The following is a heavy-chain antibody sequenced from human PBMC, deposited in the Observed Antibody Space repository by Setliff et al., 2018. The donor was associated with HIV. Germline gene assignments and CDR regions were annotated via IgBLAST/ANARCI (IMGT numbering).Heavy chain of an antibody. V-gene: IGHV3-66*02. Sequence: PSETLSLTCNVSGDSIGTGTHYWAWIRQPPGKGLDWVSVIYAGGTTKYADSVKGRFTFSRDDSKNTFFLQMNSLKTTDTGTYYCATYARTSYGLDDWGQGTEVTVSS. D-gene: IGHD3-10*02. CDR1: GDSIGTGTHY. CDR3: ATYARTSYGLDD. CDR2: IYAGGTT. J-gene: IGHJ4*02.